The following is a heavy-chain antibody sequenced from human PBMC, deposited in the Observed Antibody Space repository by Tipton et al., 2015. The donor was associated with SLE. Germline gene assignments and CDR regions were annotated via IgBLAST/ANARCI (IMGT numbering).Heavy chain of an antibody. V-gene: IGHV4-59*11. CDR2: VSYTGSV. D-gene: IGHD6-13*01. Sequence: TLSLTCTVSGGSISSHYWNWIRQPPGKGLEWVGYVSYTGSVKYNPSLKSRVTVSIDTSKNQFSLKLTSMTAADTAVYYCARDRPTMYSSSGLFSPWGQGTLVTVSS. J-gene: IGHJ5*02. CDR1: GGSISSHY. CDR3: ARDRPTMYSSSGLFSP.